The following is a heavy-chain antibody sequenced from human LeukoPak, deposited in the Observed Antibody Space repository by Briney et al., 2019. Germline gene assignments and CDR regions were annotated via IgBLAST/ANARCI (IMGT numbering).Heavy chain of an antibody. D-gene: IGHD4-23*01. V-gene: IGHV1-69*04. CDR3: ARESYSGNPYFDY. CDR1: GGTFSSYA. J-gene: IGHJ4*02. Sequence: ASVKVSCKASGGTFSSYAISWVRQAPGQGLEWMGRIIPILGMANYAQKFQGRVTITADKSTSTAYMELSSLRSEDTAMYYCARESYSGNPYFDYWGQGTLVTVSS. CDR2: IIPILGMA.